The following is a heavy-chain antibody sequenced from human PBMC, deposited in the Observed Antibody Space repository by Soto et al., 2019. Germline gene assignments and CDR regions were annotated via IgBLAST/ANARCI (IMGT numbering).Heavy chain of an antibody. V-gene: IGHV1-18*04. CDR1: GYTFTSCS. CDR2: ISPYNRNT. D-gene: IGHD1-26*01. Sequence: ASVKVSCKASGYTFTSCSIIWVRQAPGQGLEWMGWISPYNRNTHHTQKLQGRVTLTTDTSTTTAYMELRSLRSDDTAVYYCARLQWELLGGYYFDYWGQGTPVTVSS. CDR3: ARLQWELLGGYYFDY. J-gene: IGHJ4*02.